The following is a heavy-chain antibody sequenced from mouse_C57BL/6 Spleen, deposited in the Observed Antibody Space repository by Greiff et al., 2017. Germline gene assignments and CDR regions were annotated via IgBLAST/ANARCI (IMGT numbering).Heavy chain of an antibody. CDR1: GFTFSSYA. V-gene: IGHV5-4*01. CDR2: ISDGGSYT. J-gene: IGHJ4*01. Sequence: DVQLVESGGGLVKPGGSLKLSCAASGFTFSSYAMSWVRQTPEKRLEWVATISDGGSYTYYPDNVKGRFTISRDNAKNNLYLQMSHLKSEDTAMYYCARDERSNYYAMDYWGQGTSVTVSS. D-gene: IGHD2-5*01. CDR3: ARDERSNYYAMDY.